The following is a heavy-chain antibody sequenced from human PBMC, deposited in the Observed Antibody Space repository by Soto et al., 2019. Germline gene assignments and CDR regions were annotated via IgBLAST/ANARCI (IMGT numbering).Heavy chain of an antibody. D-gene: IGHD3-10*01. CDR3: ARLYYYGSGRPNWFDP. Sequence: GASVKVSCKTSVYTFTSYGISWVRQAPGQGLEWMGWISAYNGNTNYAQKLQGRVTMTTDTSTSTAYMELRSLRSDDTAVYYCARLYYYGSGRPNWFDPWGQGTLVTVS. CDR2: ISAYNGNT. V-gene: IGHV1-18*01. J-gene: IGHJ5*02. CDR1: VYTFTSYG.